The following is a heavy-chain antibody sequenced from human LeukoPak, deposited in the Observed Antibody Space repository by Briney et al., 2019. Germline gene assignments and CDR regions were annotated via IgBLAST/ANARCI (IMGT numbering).Heavy chain of an antibody. Sequence: ASVKVSCKASGYTFTRYAINWVRQAPGQGLEWIGWISAYNGNTNYAQKLQGRVTMTTDTSTSTAYMELRSLRSDDTAVYYCARDLESMVRGVIGYWGQGTLVTVSS. CDR2: ISAYNGNT. V-gene: IGHV1-18*01. CDR3: ARDLESMVRGVIGY. J-gene: IGHJ4*02. CDR1: GYTFTRYA. D-gene: IGHD3-10*01.